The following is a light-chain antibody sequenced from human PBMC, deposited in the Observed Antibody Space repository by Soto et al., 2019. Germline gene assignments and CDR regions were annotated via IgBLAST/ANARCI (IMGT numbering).Light chain of an antibody. CDR1: QSISSW. J-gene: IGKJ1*01. V-gene: IGKV1-5*03. CDR3: QQYNSPGT. Sequence: DIEMTQSPSTLSSSVGDRVTLTCRASQSISSWLAWYQQKPGKAPKLLIYKASRFESGHPSRFSGSGSGTEFTLTISRQQPDDFATYYCQQYNSPGTFGQGTKVEIK. CDR2: KAS.